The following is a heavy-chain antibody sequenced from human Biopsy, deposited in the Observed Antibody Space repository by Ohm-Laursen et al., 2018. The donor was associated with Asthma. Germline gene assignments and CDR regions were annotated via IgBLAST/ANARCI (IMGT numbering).Heavy chain of an antibody. CDR2: LIPVLGTP. V-gene: IGHV1-69*13. CDR3: ARGYSGTDRIVYYYSGLEV. CDR1: GDSFNNFA. Sequence: SVKVSCKASGDSFNNFAISWVRQAPGQGLEWMGGLIPVLGTPDHAQMFEGRVTITADESTSTAYMELSSLRSEDTAVYCCARGYSGTDRIVYYYSGLEVWGQGTTVTVSS. D-gene: IGHD5-12*01. J-gene: IGHJ6*02.